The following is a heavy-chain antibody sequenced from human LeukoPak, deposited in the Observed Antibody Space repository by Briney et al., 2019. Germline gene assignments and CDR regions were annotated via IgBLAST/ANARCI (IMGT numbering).Heavy chain of an antibody. CDR3: ARAYTTNWYTLFGY. V-gene: IGHV4-59*01. D-gene: IGHD6-13*01. J-gene: IGHJ4*02. Sequence: SETLSLTCSVSGASISGYYWSWVRQPPGKGLEWIGFIHYTGSATYNPSLESRVTMSVDTSKNQFSLRLSSVTAEDTAVYYCARAYTTNWYTLFGYWGQGTLVTVSS. CDR2: IHYTGSA. CDR1: GASISGYY.